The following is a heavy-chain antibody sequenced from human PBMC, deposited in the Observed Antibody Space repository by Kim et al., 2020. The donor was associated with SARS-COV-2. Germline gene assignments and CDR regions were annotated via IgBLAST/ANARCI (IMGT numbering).Heavy chain of an antibody. J-gene: IGHJ4*02. D-gene: IGHD2-2*01. Sequence: LKSRVTISVDTSKNQFSLKLSSVTAADTAVYYCARGRYCSSTSCFYFDYWGQGTLVTVSS. CDR3: ARGRYCSSTSCFYFDY. V-gene: IGHV4-34*01.